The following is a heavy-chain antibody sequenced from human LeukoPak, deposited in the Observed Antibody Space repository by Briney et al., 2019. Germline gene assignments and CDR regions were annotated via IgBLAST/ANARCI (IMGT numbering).Heavy chain of an antibody. D-gene: IGHD3-22*01. CDR2: INPSGGST. CDR3: AREYYDSNKRDYFDY. Sequence: ASVKVSCKASGYTFTSYYMHWVRQAPGQGLEWMGIINPSGGSTSYAQKFQGRVTMTRDMSTSTVYMELRSLRSDDTAVYYCAREYYDSNKRDYFDYWGQGTLVTVSS. V-gene: IGHV1-46*01. CDR1: GYTFTSYY. J-gene: IGHJ4*02.